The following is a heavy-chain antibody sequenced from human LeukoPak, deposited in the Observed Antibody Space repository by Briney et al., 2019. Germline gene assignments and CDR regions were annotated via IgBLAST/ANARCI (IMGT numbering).Heavy chain of an antibody. CDR3: ARDPAPTTDDGCSSP. CDR2: INWNGGST. V-gene: IGHV3-20*04. J-gene: IGHJ5*02. Sequence: GGSLRLSCAASGFTFDVYGMSWVRQAPGKGLEWVSGINWNGGSTGYADSVKGRFTISRDNAKNSLYLQMNSLRAEDTALYYCARDPAPTTDDGCSSPWGQGTLVTVSS. D-gene: IGHD4-17*01. CDR1: GFTFDVYG.